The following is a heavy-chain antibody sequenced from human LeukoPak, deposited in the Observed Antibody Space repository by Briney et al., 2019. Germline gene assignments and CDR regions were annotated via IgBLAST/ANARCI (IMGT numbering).Heavy chain of an antibody. V-gene: IGHV4-39*07. Sequence: PSETLSLTCTVSGGSISSTSYYWGWIRQPPGKGLEWIGSIYYSGSTYYNPSLKSRVTISVDTSKNQFSLKLSSVTAADTAVYYCAREADIAAAGRVAFDIWGQGTMVTVSS. J-gene: IGHJ3*02. D-gene: IGHD6-13*01. CDR3: AREADIAAAGRVAFDI. CDR1: GGSISSTSYY. CDR2: IYYSGST.